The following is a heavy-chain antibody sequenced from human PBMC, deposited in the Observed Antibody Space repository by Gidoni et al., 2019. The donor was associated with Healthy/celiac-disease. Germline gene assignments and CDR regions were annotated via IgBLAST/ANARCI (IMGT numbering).Heavy chain of an antibody. CDR2: IYYSGST. J-gene: IGHJ4*02. D-gene: IGHD3-22*01. CDR3: VYYDSSGYYHDY. V-gene: IGHV4-39*01. Sequence: QLQLQESGPGLVKPSETLSLTCTVPGRSISSSSYYWGWIRQPPGKGLEWIGSIYYSGSTYYNPSLKSRVTISVDTSKNQFSLKLSSVTAADTAVYYCVYYDSSGYYHDYWGQGTLVTVSS. CDR1: GRSISSSSYY.